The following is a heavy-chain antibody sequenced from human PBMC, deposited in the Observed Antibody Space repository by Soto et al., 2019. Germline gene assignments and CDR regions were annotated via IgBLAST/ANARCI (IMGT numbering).Heavy chain of an antibody. CDR1: GFTFSSYG. V-gene: IGHV3-30*03. Sequence: QVQLVESGGGVVQPGRSLRLSCAASGFTFSSYGMHWVRQAPGKGLEWVALISFDGSNTYYADSVKGRFTISRDNSQHTLYLQMHSLRAEDTSLYYCGAGQFFSEYWGQGTPVTVSS. J-gene: IGHJ4*02. CDR3: GAGQFFSEY. D-gene: IGHD6-19*01. CDR2: ISFDGSNT.